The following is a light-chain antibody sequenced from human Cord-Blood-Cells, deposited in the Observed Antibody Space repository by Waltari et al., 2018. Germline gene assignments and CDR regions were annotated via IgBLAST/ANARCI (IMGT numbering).Light chain of an antibody. V-gene: IGKV1-5*01. CDR2: GAS. CDR1: QSISSW. Sequence: IQMTQSPSTLSASAGDRVTITCRASQSISSWLAWYQQKPGKAPKLLIYGASSLESGVPSRFSGSGSGTEFTLTISSLQPDDFATYYCQQYNSYSWTFGQGTKVEIK. J-gene: IGKJ1*01. CDR3: QQYNSYSWT.